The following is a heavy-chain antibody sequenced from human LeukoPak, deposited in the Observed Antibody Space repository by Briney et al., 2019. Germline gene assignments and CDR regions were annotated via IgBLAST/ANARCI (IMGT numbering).Heavy chain of an antibody. Sequence: PGGSLRLSCAASGFTFSSYSMNWVRQAPGKGLEWVSAISGSGGSTYYADSVKGRFTISRDNSKNTLYLQMNSLRAEDTAVYYCAKYPYGGNLGPWGQGTLVTVSS. V-gene: IGHV3-23*01. CDR3: AKYPYGGNLGP. CDR1: GFTFSSYS. J-gene: IGHJ4*02. CDR2: ISGSGGST. D-gene: IGHD4-23*01.